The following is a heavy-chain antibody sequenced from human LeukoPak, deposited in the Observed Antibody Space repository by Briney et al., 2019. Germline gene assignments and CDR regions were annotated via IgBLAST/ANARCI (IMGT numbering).Heavy chain of an antibody. CDR2: IYYSGST. CDR3: ARRRIHLWLPFDY. CDR1: GGSISSSSYY. V-gene: IGHV4-39*01. D-gene: IGHD5-18*01. Sequence: PSETLSLTCTVSGGSISSSSYYWGWIRQPPGKGLEWIGSIYYSGSTYYNPSLKSRVTISVDTSKNQFSLKLSSVTAADTAVYYCARRRIHLWLPFDYWGQGTLVTVSS. J-gene: IGHJ4*02.